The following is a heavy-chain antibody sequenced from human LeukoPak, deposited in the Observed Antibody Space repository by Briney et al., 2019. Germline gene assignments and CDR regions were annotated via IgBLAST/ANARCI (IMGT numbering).Heavy chain of an antibody. CDR2: FYHSGSP. V-gene: IGHV4-38-2*02. J-gene: IGHJ6*03. Sequence: PSETLSLSCNVSGYSIIRGYYWGWIRQPPGKGLEWIGSFYHSGSPYYNPSLKTRVTISLDTAKNQFFLKLNSVTAADTAVYYCAKGTYYYDSSGYFYYYYMDVWGKGTTVAISS. CDR1: GYSIIRGYY. CDR3: AKGTYYYDSSGYFYYYYMDV. D-gene: IGHD3-22*01.